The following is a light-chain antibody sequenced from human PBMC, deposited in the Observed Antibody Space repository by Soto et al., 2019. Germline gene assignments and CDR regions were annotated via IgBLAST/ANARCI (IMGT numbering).Light chain of an antibody. Sequence: EIVLTQSPATLSLSPGERATLSCRASQSVSSYLAWYQQKPGQAPRLLIYDASNRATGIPARFSGSGSGTDFTLTISSLTPEEFAVYYCQKRSNWPQTFGQGTKVDIK. J-gene: IGKJ1*01. CDR3: QKRSNWPQT. CDR2: DAS. V-gene: IGKV3-11*01. CDR1: QSVSSY.